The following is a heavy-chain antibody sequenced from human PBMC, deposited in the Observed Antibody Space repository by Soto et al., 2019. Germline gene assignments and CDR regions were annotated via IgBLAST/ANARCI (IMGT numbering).Heavy chain of an antibody. V-gene: IGHV4-61*01. CDR1: GVSVSGSSC. D-gene: IGHD1-26*01. Sequence: SSETLSLTCTVSGVSVSGSSCWTWIRQAPGKGLEWIGCIYNSGSTDYNPSLKSRVTISVDTSKNQFSLKLNSVTAADTAVYYCARGKVGATSGWGQGTVVTVSS. J-gene: IGHJ4*02. CDR3: ARGKVGATSG. CDR2: IYNSGST.